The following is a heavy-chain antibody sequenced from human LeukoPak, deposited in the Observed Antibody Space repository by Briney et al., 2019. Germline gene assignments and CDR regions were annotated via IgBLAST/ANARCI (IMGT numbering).Heavy chain of an antibody. CDR3: ARDRDSRWDFDL. CDR2: IKQDGSET. J-gene: IGHJ2*01. CDR1: GLTSSTYW. V-gene: IGHV3-7*01. D-gene: IGHD3-22*01. Sequence: GGSLRLSCAASGLTSSTYWMSWVRQAPGKGLEWVASIKQDGSETYYVDSVKGRVTLSRDNAKNSLYLQMNSLRADDTAVYYCARDRDSRWDFDLWGRGTLVTVSS.